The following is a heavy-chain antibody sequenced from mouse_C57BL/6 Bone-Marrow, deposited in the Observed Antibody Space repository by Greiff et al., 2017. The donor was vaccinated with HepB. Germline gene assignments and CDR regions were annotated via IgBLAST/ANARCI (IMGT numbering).Heavy chain of an antibody. D-gene: IGHD2-1*01. CDR2: INPSDSDT. J-gene: IGHJ1*03. Sequence: QVQLQQPGAELVKPGASVKVSCKASGYTFTSYWMHWVKQRPGQGLEWIGRINPSDSDTNYNQKFKGKATLTVDKSSSTAYMQLSSLTSEESAVYDSASDGNNRYFEDWGTGTTVTVSS. CDR1: GYTFTSYW. CDR3: ASDGNNRYFED. V-gene: IGHV1-74*01.